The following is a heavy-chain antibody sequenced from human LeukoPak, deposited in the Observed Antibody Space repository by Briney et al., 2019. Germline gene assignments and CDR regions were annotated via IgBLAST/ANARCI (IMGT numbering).Heavy chain of an antibody. CDR2: INSDGSST. CDR3: ARDCSGSGCHGYWYFDL. CDR1: GFTFGDYA. Sequence: PGGSLRLSCTVSGFTFGDYAMNWVRQAPGKGLVWVSRINSDGSSTSYADSVKGRFTISRDNAKNTLYLQMNSLRAEDTAVYYCARDCSGSGCHGYWYFDLWGRGTLVTVSS. J-gene: IGHJ2*01. V-gene: IGHV3-74*01. D-gene: IGHD6-19*01.